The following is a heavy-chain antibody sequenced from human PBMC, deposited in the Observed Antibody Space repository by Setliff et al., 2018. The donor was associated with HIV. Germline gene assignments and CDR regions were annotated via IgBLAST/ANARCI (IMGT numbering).Heavy chain of an antibody. CDR3: ARGLNYYGSGSYLPLGY. V-gene: IGHV3-48*01. CDR2: ITSTGSTI. CDR1: GFTFSDCS. D-gene: IGHD3-10*01. Sequence: HPGGSLRLSCAASGFTFSDCSMNWVRQAPGKGLEWISYITSTGSTIFYADSVKGRFTISRDNSKNTMYLQMNTLRVEDTAVYYCARGLNYYGSGSYLPLGYWGQGTLVTVSS. J-gene: IGHJ4*02.